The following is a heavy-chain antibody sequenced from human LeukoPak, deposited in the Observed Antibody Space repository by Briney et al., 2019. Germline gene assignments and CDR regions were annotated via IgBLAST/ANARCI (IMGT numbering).Heavy chain of an antibody. CDR1: GGSISSGSYY. CDR2: IYTSGST. J-gene: IGHJ6*03. Sequence: PSETLSLTCTVSGGSISSGSYYWSWIRQPAGKGLEWIGRIYTSGSTNYNPSLKSRVTISVDTSKNQFSLKLSSVTAADTAVYYCARDFGLNYYYYYMDVWGKGTTVTVSS. V-gene: IGHV4-61*02. CDR3: ARDFGLNYYYYYMDV. D-gene: IGHD3-10*01.